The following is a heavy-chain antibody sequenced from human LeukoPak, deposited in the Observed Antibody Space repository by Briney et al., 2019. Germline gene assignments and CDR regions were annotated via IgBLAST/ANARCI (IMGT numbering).Heavy chain of an antibody. Sequence: SETLSLTCTVSGDSAISSPFYWAWIRQSPGKGLEWIASIYYRRTTYTHYNPSLESRLTISIDTSNNQFSLKLRSVTAADTAVYYCERPGDFGGGYLRVAAGFESWGQGTLVTVSS. D-gene: IGHD3-3*01. CDR1: GDSAISSPFY. V-gene: IGHV4-39*01. CDR3: ERPGDFGGGYLRVAAGFES. CDR2: IYYRRTT. J-gene: IGHJ4*02.